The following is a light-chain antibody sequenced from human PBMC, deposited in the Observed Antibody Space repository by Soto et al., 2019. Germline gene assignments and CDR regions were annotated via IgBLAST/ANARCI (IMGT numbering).Light chain of an antibody. J-gene: IGKJ1*01. CDR3: QQSYSTLWT. V-gene: IGKV1-39*01. CDR2: AAS. CDR1: QSISSY. Sequence: DIPMTQSPSSLSASVGDRVTITCRASQSISSYLNWYQQKPGKAPKLLIYAASSLQSGVPSRFSGSGSGTDFTLTISSLPPEDFATYYCQQSYSTLWTFGQGTKVEIK.